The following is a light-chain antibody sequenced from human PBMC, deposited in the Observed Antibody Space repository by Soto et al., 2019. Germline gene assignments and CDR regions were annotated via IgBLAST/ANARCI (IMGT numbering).Light chain of an antibody. J-gene: IGLJ1*01. V-gene: IGLV2-14*01. CDR2: DVT. CDR3: GSITRSSTSV. CDR1: SSDVGGFEY. Sequence: QSALSQPASVSGSPGQSITISCTGTSSDVGGFEYVSWYQHQPGKAPKLIIYDVTKRPSGVSNRFSGSKSGNTASLTIFGIQAEDEGDYYCGSITRSSTSVFGTGTKLTVL.